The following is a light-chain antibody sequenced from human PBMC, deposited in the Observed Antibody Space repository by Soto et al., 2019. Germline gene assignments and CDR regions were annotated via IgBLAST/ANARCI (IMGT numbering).Light chain of an antibody. CDR2: EVS. CDR1: SRDTAGYNY. V-gene: IGLV2-14*01. Sequence: QSVLTQPASVSGSPGQSITISCTGTSRDTAGYNYVSWYQQHPGKAPKLMIYEVSNRPSGVSNRFSGSQSGNTASLTISGLQAEDEVNYYCSSYTTSNTPLYVFGTGTKVTVL. J-gene: IGLJ1*01. CDR3: SSYTTSNTPLYV.